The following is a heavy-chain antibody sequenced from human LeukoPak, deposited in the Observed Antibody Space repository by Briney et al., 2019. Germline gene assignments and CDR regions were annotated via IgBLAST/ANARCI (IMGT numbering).Heavy chain of an antibody. V-gene: IGHV4-4*07. J-gene: IGHJ6*03. CDR1: GGSISSYY. Sequence: SETLSLTCTVSGGSISSYYWSWTRQPAGKGLEWIGRIYTSGSTNHNPSLKSRVTMSVDTSKNQFSLKLSSVTAADTAVYYCARDLGGSYYYYYYMDVWGKGTMVTISS. CDR3: ARDLGGSYYYYYYMDV. CDR2: IYTSGST. D-gene: IGHD1-26*01.